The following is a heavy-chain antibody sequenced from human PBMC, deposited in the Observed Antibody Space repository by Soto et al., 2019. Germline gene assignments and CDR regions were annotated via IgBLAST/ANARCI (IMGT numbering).Heavy chain of an antibody. CDR1: GFTVSSNY. CDR3: ARVNYGESLYYYYYMDV. CDR2: IYSGGST. Sequence: GGSLRLSCAASGFTVSSNYMSWVRQAPGKGLEWVSVIYSGGSTYYADSEKGRFTIYRDNSKNTLYLQMNSLRAEDTAVYYCARVNYGESLYYYYYMDVWGKGTTVTVSS. J-gene: IGHJ6*03. D-gene: IGHD1-7*01. V-gene: IGHV3-66*01.